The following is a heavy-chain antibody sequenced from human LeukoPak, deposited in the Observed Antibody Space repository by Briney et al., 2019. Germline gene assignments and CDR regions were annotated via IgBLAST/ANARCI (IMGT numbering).Heavy chain of an antibody. Sequence: GGSLRLSCVPSGFRFSNYSMAWVRQAPGKGLEWISFINPSSSTTYYADSVKGRFTISRDHAKNSLFLQVNSLRAEDTAVYYCARDLFDYGDDESVYYYCMDFWVKGTTVTVSS. CDR2: INPSSSTT. CDR3: ARDLFDYGDDESVYYYCMDF. V-gene: IGHV3-48*04. J-gene: IGHJ6*03. D-gene: IGHD4-17*01. CDR1: GFRFSNYS.